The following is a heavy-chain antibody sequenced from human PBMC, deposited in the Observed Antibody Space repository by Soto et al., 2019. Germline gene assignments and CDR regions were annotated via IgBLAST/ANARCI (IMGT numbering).Heavy chain of an antibody. CDR2: VSIGGST. J-gene: IGHJ4*02. V-gene: IGHV3-23*01. D-gene: IGHD2-15*01. Sequence: DVQLLESGGGLVQPEGSLRLSCAASGFTFSSYAMGWVRQGPGKGLEGVAVVSIGGSTHYADSVRGRFTISRDNSKNTLSLHMNSLTAEDTAVYFCAKRRGAGGHGDYWGQGALVTVSS. CDR1: GFTFSSYA. CDR3: AKRRGAGGHGDY.